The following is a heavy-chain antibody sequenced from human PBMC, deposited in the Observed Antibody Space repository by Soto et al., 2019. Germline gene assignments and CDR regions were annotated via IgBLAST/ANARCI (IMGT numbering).Heavy chain of an antibody. Sequence: SETLSLTCTVSGGSISSYYWSWIRQPPGKGLEWIGYIYYSGSTNYNPSLKSRVTISVDTSKNQFSLKLSSVTAADTAVYYCARDSRTSHCSGMDVWGQGTTVT. J-gene: IGHJ6*02. CDR2: IYYSGST. D-gene: IGHD2-2*01. CDR3: ARDSRTSHCSGMDV. CDR1: GGSISSYY. V-gene: IGHV4-59*01.